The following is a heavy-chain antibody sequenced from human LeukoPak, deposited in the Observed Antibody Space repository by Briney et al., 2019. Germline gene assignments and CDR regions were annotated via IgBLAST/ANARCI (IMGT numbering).Heavy chain of an antibody. Sequence: PGGSLRLSCAASGFTFSSHGMHWVRQAPGKGLEWVAVSAHDEVGKQFADSVKGRFTLSRDNSRDSVHLQMNRLRDEDTAVYYCAKDRGYGEHEPFESWGQGSLVTVSS. V-gene: IGHV3-33*03. CDR2: SAHDEVGK. D-gene: IGHD4/OR15-4a*01. J-gene: IGHJ4*02. CDR3: AKDRGYGEHEPFES. CDR1: GFTFSSHG.